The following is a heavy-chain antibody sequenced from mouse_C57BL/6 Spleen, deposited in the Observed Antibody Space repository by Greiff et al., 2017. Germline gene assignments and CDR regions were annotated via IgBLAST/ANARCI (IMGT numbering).Heavy chain of an antibody. D-gene: IGHD1-1*01. CDR3: ARRVFYYGSSYGYFDV. CDR2: IYPRSGNT. J-gene: IGHJ1*03. CDR1: GYTFTSYG. Sequence: VKLMESGADLARPGASVKLSCKASGYTFTSYGISWVKQRTGQGLEWIGEIYPRSGNTYYNEKFKGKATLTADKSSSTAYMELRSLTSEDSAVYFCARRVFYYGSSYGYFDVWGTGTTVTVSS. V-gene: IGHV1-81*01.